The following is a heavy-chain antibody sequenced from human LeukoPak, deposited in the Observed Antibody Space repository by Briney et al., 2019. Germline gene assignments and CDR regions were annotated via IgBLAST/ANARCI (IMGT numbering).Heavy chain of an antibody. J-gene: IGHJ4*02. CDR3: ARVGMAAADI. CDR1: GFTFSRHN. D-gene: IGHD2-15*01. Sequence: QSGGSLRLSCAASGFTFSRHNMNWVRQAPGKGPEWVSYISSTGSTMNYADSVKGRFTISRDNAKNSLYLQMNSLRADDTAVYYCARVGMAAADIWGQGTLVTVSS. CDR2: ISSTGSTM. V-gene: IGHV3-48*03.